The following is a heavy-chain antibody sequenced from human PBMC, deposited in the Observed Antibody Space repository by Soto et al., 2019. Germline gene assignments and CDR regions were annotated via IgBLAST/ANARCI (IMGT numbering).Heavy chain of an antibody. V-gene: IGHV1-3*01. Sequence: QVPLVQSGAEVKKPGASVKVSCKASGYTFTSYAMHWVRQAPGQRLEWMGWINAGNGNTKYSQKFQGRVTITRDTSASTAYMELSSLRSEDTAVYYCARGSAVSYYYYMDVWGKGTTVTVSS. J-gene: IGHJ6*03. CDR1: GYTFTSYA. CDR3: ARGSAVSYYYYMDV. CDR2: INAGNGNT.